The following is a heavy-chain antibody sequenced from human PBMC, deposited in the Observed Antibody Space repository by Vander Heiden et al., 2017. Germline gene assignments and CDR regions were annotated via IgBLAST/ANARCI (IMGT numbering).Heavy chain of an antibody. D-gene: IGHD3-3*01. J-gene: IGHJ4*02. Sequence: QVQLVESGGGVVQPGRSLRLSCAASGFTFSSYRMHWVRQAPGKGLEWVAVIWYDGSNKYYADSVKGRVTISRDNSKNTLYRQMNSLRAEETAVYYCARAADDVGSGDYNLQADYWGQGTMVTVYS. CDR2: IWYDGSNK. CDR3: ARAADDVGSGDYNLQADY. V-gene: IGHV3-33*01. CDR1: GFTFSSYR.